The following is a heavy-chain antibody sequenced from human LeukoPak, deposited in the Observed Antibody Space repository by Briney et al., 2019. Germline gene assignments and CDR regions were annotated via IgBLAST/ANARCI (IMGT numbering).Heavy chain of an antibody. CDR2: ISYDGSNK. J-gene: IGHJ3*02. V-gene: IGHV3-30*01. CDR3: AGGGTYYYDSSGYEDAFDI. D-gene: IGHD3-22*01. Sequence: GGSLRLSCAASGFTFSSYAMHWVRQAPGKGLEWVAVISYDGSNKYYADSVKGRFTVSRDNSKNTLYLQMNSLRAEDTAVYYCAGGGTYYYDSSGYEDAFDIWGQGTMVTVSS. CDR1: GFTFSSYA.